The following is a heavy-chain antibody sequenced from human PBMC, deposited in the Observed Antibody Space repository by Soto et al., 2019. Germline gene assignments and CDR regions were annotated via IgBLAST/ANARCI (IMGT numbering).Heavy chain of an antibody. CDR2: IKQDGSEK. CDR1: GFTFSTYW. V-gene: IGHV3-7*01. J-gene: IGHJ4*02. D-gene: IGHD5-18*01. Sequence: GGSLRLSCAASGFTFSTYWMNWVRQAPGKGLEWVANIKQDGSEKYYVDSVKGRFTISRDNAKNSLYLQLNSLRAEDTAVYYCARGTPRGYSYDWGQGTLVTDSS. CDR3: ARGTPRGYSYD.